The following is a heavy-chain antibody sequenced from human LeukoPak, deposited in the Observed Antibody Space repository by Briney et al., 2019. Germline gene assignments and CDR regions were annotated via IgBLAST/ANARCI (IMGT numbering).Heavy chain of an antibody. CDR2: FYHGGSI. Sequence: SETLSLTCTVSGGSTSSTSFFWGWIRQPPGKGLEWIASFYHGGSIYTSPSLMSRGTIFMDTSKDQFSLKMDSVTAADTAVYYCARGRVTMVRGLYRDYFDYWGQGTLVTASS. D-gene: IGHD3-10*01. V-gene: IGHV4-39*07. J-gene: IGHJ4*02. CDR3: ARGRVTMVRGLYRDYFDY. CDR1: GGSTSSTSFF.